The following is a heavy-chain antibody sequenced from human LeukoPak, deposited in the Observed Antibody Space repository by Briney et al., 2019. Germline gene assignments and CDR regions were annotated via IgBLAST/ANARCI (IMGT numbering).Heavy chain of an antibody. CDR3: ARGLRRWPRIGEYYYYMVI. Sequence: GASVKVSCKASGYTFTSYDINWVRQATGQGLEWMGWMNPNSGNTGYAQKFQGRVTITRNTSIGTAYLELSSLRSEDTAVYYCARGLRRWPRIGEYYYYMVIRGKGATVTVSS. V-gene: IGHV1-8*03. J-gene: IGHJ6*03. CDR1: GYTFTSYD. D-gene: IGHD5-24*01. CDR2: MNPNSGNT.